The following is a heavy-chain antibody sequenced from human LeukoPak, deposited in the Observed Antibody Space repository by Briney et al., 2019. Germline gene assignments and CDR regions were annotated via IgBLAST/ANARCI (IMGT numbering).Heavy chain of an antibody. J-gene: IGHJ4*02. Sequence: SQTLSLTCAISGDSVSSNSAAWNWIRQSPSRGLEGLGRTYYGSKWYNDYAVSVKSRITINPDTSKNQFSLQLDSVTPEDTAVYYCARDMTFGGSYFDYWGQGTLVTVSS. CDR3: ARDMTFGGSYFDY. D-gene: IGHD1-26*01. V-gene: IGHV6-1*01. CDR2: TYYGSKWYN. CDR1: GDSVSSNSAA.